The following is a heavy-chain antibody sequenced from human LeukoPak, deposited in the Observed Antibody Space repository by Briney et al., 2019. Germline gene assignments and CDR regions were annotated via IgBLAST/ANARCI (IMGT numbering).Heavy chain of an antibody. CDR3: AREAYYDSSGYSRIDY. Sequence: SETLSLNCTVSGGSISSDNYYWSWIRQPAGKGLEWIGRIYSSGSTHFNPSLKSRVTISIDMSKNQFSLKLSSVTAADTAVYYCAREAYYDSSGYSRIDYWGQGTLVTVSS. D-gene: IGHD3-22*01. CDR1: GGSISSDNYY. J-gene: IGHJ4*02. CDR2: IYSSGST. V-gene: IGHV4-61*02.